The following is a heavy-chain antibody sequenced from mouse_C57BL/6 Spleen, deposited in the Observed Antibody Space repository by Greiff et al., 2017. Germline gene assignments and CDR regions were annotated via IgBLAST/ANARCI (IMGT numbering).Heavy chain of an antibody. J-gene: IGHJ4*01. CDR1: GYTFTSYG. CDR3: ARGDGYSDYYAMDY. Sequence: VQLQQSGAELARPGASVKLSCKASGYTFTSYGISWVKQRTGQGLEWIGEIYPRSGNTYYNEKFKGKATLTADKSSSTAYMELRSLTSEDSAVYFCARGDGYSDYYAMDYWGQGTSVTVSS. D-gene: IGHD2-3*01. CDR2: IYPRSGNT. V-gene: IGHV1-81*01.